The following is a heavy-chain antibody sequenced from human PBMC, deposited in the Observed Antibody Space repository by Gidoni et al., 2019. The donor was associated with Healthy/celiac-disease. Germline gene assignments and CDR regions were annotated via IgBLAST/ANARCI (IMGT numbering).Heavy chain of an antibody. CDR1: GFTFSSYA. J-gene: IGHJ6*03. V-gene: IGHV3-64D*09. CDR2: ISSNGGST. CDR3: VKGGAGTTEFLYYYYYYMDV. Sequence: EVQLVESGGGLVQPGGSLRLSCSASGFTFSSYAMHWVRQAPGKGLEYVSAISSNGGSTYYADSVKGRFTISRDNSKNTLYLQMSSLRAEDTAVYYCVKGGAGTTEFLYYYYYYMDVWGKGTTVTVSS. D-gene: IGHD1-7*01.